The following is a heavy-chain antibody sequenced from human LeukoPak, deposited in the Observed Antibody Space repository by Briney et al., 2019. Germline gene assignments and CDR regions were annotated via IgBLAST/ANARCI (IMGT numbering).Heavy chain of an antibody. J-gene: IGHJ4*02. V-gene: IGHV1-2*02. Sequence: ASVKVSCKASGYTFTGYYMHWVRQAPGQGLEWMGWINPDSGGTNYAQKFQGRVTMTRDTSISTAYMELSRLRSDDTAVYYCAREVIFGVSYDYWGQGTLVTVSS. CDR3: AREVIFGVSYDY. CDR1: GYTFTGYY. CDR2: INPDSGGT. D-gene: IGHD3-3*01.